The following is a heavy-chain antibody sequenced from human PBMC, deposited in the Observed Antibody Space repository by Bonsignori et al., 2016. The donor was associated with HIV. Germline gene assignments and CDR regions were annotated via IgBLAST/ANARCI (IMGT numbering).Heavy chain of an antibody. V-gene: IGHV1-69*06. D-gene: IGHD6-13*01. CDR2: IDPTINEA. Sequence: WVRQAPGQGLEWMGGIDPTINEATYAQKFQGRVTITADKFTDTAYMELSSLRSEDTAVYYCARPGSAWFYFDYWGQGTLVTVSS. J-gene: IGHJ4*02. CDR3: ARPGSAWFYFDY.